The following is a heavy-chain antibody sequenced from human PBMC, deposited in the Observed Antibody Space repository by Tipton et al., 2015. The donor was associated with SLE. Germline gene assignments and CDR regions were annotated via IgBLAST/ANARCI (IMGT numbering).Heavy chain of an antibody. CDR2: INHSGST. Sequence: TLSLTCVVFGYSITSDNYWDWIRQPPGKGLEWIGEINHSGSTNYNPSLKSRVTISVDTSKNQFSLRLSSVTAADTAVYYCARDLWTGDFGRFDPWGQGTLVTVSS. CDR1: GYSITSDNY. J-gene: IGHJ5*02. CDR3: ARDLWTGDFGRFDP. V-gene: IGHV4-38-2*02. D-gene: IGHD2-21*02.